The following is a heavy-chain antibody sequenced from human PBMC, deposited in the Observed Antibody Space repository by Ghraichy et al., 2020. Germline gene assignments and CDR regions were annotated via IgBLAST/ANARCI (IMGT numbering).Heavy chain of an antibody. V-gene: IGHV3-7*02. D-gene: IGHD1-1*01. Sequence: GESLRLSCAASGITLSSYWMSWVRQAPGKGLEWVANINQDGSERKYVGSLKGRLTISRDNAKNSLYLQMSALRAEDTAVYYCASHNDWKFDDWGQGALVTVSS. CDR3: ASHNDWKFDD. J-gene: IGHJ4*02. CDR2: INQDGSER. CDR1: GITLSSYW.